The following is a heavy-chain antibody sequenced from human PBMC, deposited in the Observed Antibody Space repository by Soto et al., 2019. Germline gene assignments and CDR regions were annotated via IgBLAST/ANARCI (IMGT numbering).Heavy chain of an antibody. CDR3: ATQRYDILTGYYSGFDY. CDR1: GGSISSYY. V-gene: IGHV4-59*08. D-gene: IGHD3-9*01. J-gene: IGHJ4*02. Sequence: SETLSLTCTVSGGSISSYYWSWIRQPPGKGLEWIGYIYYSGSTNYNPSLKSRVTISVDSSKNQFSLKLSSVTAADTAVYYCATQRYDILTGYYSGFDYWGQGTLVTVSS. CDR2: IYYSGST.